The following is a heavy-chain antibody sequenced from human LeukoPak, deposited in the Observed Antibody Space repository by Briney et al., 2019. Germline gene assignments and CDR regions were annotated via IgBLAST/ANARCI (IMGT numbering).Heavy chain of an antibody. CDR1: GFTFSSYW. CDR2: ISYDGSNK. J-gene: IGHJ4*02. V-gene: IGHV3-30*18. CDR3: AKDHGGLYGATLPDY. D-gene: IGHD4-17*01. Sequence: TGGSLRLSCAASGFTFSSYWMNWVRQAPGRGLEWVAVISYDGSNKYYVDSVKGRFTISRDNSKNTLYLQMNSLRAEDTAVYYCAKDHGGLYGATLPDYWGQGTLVTVSS.